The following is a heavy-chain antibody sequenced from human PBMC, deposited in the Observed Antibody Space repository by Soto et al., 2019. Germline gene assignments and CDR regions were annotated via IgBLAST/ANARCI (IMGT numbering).Heavy chain of an antibody. V-gene: IGHV1-69*06. J-gene: IGHJ6*02. CDR2: IIPIFGTA. Sequence: VQLVQSGAEVKKPGSSVKVSCKASGGTFSSYAISWVRQAPGQGLEWMGGIIPIFGTANYAQKFQGRVTITADKSTSTAYMELSSLRSEDTAVYYCASGGPYSSSSRDYYYGMDVWGQGTTVTVSS. CDR1: GGTFSSYA. CDR3: ASGGPYSSSSRDYYYGMDV. D-gene: IGHD6-6*01.